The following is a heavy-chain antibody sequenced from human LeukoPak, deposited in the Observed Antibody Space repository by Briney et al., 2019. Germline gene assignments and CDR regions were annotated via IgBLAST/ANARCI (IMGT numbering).Heavy chain of an antibody. D-gene: IGHD2/OR15-2a*01. CDR1: GFTFSSYA. V-gene: IGHV3-23*01. CDR3: ARSGLSRFGF. Sequence: GGSLRLSCAASGFTFSSYAMNWVRQAPGKGLEWVSAISGSGGSTYYADSVKGRFTVSRDNSRNTLYLQMNSLRAEDTAVYYCARSGLSRFGFWGQGTLVTVSS. J-gene: IGHJ4*02. CDR2: ISGSGGST.